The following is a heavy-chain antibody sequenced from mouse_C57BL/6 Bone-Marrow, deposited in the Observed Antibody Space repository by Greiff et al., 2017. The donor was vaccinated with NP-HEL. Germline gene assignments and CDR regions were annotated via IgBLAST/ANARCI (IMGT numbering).Heavy chain of an antibody. J-gene: IGHJ1*03. CDR2: INPSSGYT. Sequence: VQLQQSGAELAKPGASVKLSCKASGYTFTSYWMHWVKQRPGQGLEWIGYINPSSGYTNYNQKFKNKATLTADKSSSTAYMQLSSLTYEDSAVYYCASSAYYGSRYEGYWYFDVWGTGTTVTVSS. V-gene: IGHV1-7*01. D-gene: IGHD1-1*01. CDR3: ASSAYYGSRYEGYWYFDV. CDR1: GYTFTSYW.